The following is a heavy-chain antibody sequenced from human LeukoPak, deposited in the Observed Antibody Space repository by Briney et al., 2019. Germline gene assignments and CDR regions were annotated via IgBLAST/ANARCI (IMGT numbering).Heavy chain of an antibody. CDR3: ARDCSGGSCYWGYFDY. Sequence: PSETLSLTCTVSGGSISSSSYYWGWIRQPPGKGLEWIGSIYYSGSTYYNPSLKSRVTISVDTSKNQFSLKLSSVTAADTAVYYCARDCSGGSCYWGYFDYWGQGTLVTVSS. D-gene: IGHD2-15*01. J-gene: IGHJ4*02. V-gene: IGHV4-39*02. CDR2: IYYSGST. CDR1: GGSISSSSYY.